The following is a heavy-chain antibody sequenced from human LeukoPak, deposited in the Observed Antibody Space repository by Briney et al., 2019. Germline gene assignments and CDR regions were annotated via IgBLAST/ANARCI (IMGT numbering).Heavy chain of an antibody. V-gene: IGHV4-59*01. CDR1: GGSISSYY. CDR2: IYYSGST. D-gene: IGHD3-9*01. Sequence: PSETLSLTCTVSGGSISSYYWSWIRQPPGKGLEWIGYIYYSGSTNYNPSLKSRVTISVDTSKNQFSLKLSSVTAADTAMYYCARVRYFDWLSIDYWGQGTLVTVSS. CDR3: ARVRYFDWLSIDY. J-gene: IGHJ4*02.